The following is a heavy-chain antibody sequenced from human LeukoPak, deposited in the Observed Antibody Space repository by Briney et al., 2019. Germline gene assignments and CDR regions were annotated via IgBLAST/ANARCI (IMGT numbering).Heavy chain of an antibody. D-gene: IGHD1-1*01. CDR2: IVSETVGGRT. V-gene: IGHV3-15*07. CDR3: ATSITTPGAFDI. CDR1: SITFTKAW. J-gene: IGHJ4*02. Sequence: GGSLRLSCAASSITFTKAWMNWVRQAPGKGLEWVARIVSETVGGRTDYAASVEGRFTISRDDSKSTLFLQMSSLKNEDTAVYYCATSITTPGAFDIWGQGVLVTVSS.